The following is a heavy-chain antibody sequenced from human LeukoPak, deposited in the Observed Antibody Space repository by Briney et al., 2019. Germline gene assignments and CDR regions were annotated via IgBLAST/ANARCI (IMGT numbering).Heavy chain of an antibody. D-gene: IGHD1-14*01. J-gene: IGHJ4*02. CDR3: ARLQVFRYFDK. CDR1: GGSISTYY. V-gene: IGHV4-59*01. CDR2: INYSGST. Sequence: SETLSLTCTVSGGSISTYYWSWIRQPPGKGLEWIGYINYSGSTNCNPSLKSRVTISVDTSRNQFSLKLSSLTAADTAVYYCARLQVFRYFDKWGQGTLVTVSS.